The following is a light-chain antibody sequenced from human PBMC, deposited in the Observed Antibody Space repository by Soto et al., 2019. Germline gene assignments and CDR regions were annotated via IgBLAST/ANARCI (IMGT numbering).Light chain of an antibody. CDR1: QSVSNNY. CDR3: QQYGSSGP. V-gene: IGKV3-20*01. J-gene: IGKJ1*01. Sequence: EVRFSQSPGTLSLYTGERATLSCRASQSVSNNYLAWYQQKPGQAPRLLIYGASNRATGIPDRFSGSGSGTDFTLTISRLEPEDFAVYYCQQYGSSGPFGQVTKVAI. CDR2: GAS.